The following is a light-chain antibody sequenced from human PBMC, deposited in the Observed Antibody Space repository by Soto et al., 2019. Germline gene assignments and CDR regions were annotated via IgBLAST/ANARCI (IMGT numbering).Light chain of an antibody. CDR1: QIVSSY. V-gene: IGKV3-11*01. Sequence: EKELNNSPSTLSVSPGERATLSCRASQIVSSYLAWYQQKPGQAPRLLIYDASNRATGIPARLSGSGSGTDVTLTISSQVPEDFAVYYCHQLSNWSPWTFGHGTKVDIK. J-gene: IGKJ1*01. CDR2: DAS. CDR3: HQLSNWSPWT.